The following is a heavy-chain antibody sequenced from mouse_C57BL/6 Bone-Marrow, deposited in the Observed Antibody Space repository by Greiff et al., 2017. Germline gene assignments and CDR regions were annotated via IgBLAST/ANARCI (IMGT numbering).Heavy chain of an antibody. J-gene: IGHJ2*01. V-gene: IGHV1-55*01. CDR2: IYPGSGST. Sequence: QVQLQQPGAELVKPGASVKMSCKASGYTFTSYWITWVKQRPGQGLEWIGDIYPGSGSTNYNEKFKSKATLTVDTSSSTAYMQLSSLTSEESAVYYCARGMVTTTGYYFDYWGQGTTLTVSS. D-gene: IGHD2-2*01. CDR3: ARGMVTTTGYYFDY. CDR1: GYTFTSYW.